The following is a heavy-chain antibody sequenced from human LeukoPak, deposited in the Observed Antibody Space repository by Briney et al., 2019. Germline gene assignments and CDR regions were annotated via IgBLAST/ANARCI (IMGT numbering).Heavy chain of an antibody. CDR3: ARSPERWLQLLINY. V-gene: IGHV4-38-2*01. D-gene: IGHD5-24*01. J-gene: IGHJ4*02. Sequence: PSETLSLTCAVSGYSISSGYYWGWIRQPPGKGLEWIGSIYHSGSTYHNPSLKSRVTISVDTSKNQFSLKLGSVTAADTAVYYCARSPERWLQLLINYWGQGTLVTVSS. CDR2: IYHSGST. CDR1: GYSISSGYY.